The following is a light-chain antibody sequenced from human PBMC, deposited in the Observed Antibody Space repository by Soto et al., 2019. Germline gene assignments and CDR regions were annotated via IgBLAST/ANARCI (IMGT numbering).Light chain of an antibody. V-gene: IGKV1-5*01. CDR3: QQYNSYSEYT. CDR2: DAS. CDR1: QSISSW. Sequence: DIQMTQSPSTLSASVGDRVTITCRASQSISSWLAWYQQKPGKAPKLLIYDASSLESGVPSRFSGSGAGTEFTLTNSSLQPDDCATYYYQQYNSYSEYTFGQGTKLEIK. J-gene: IGKJ2*01.